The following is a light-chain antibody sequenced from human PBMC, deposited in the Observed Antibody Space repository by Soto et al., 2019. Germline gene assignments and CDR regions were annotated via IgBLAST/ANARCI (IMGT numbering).Light chain of an antibody. J-gene: IGKJ1*01. V-gene: IGKV1-5*01. CDR1: QNIRGW. Sequence: DIQMTQSPSTLSAFVGDRVTITCRASQNIRGWLAWYQQRPGKAPDLLIFEASRLEGGVPSRFSGSGSGTECTLTIDSLQPDDFATYYCQQYDSYSPTFGQGTRVEFK. CDR3: QQYDSYSPT. CDR2: EAS.